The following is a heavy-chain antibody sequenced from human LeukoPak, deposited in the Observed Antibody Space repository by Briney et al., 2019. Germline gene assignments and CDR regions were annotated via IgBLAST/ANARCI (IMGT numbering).Heavy chain of an antibody. Sequence: ASVKVSCKASGYTFTSYGISWVRQAPGQGLEWMGWISAYNGNTNYAQKLQGRVTMTTDTSTSTAYMELRSLRSDDTAVYYCAGITYGSGSNVPDAFDIWGQGTMVTVSS. CDR2: ISAYNGNT. CDR3: AGITYGSGSNVPDAFDI. D-gene: IGHD3-10*01. J-gene: IGHJ3*02. V-gene: IGHV1-18*01. CDR1: GYTFTSYG.